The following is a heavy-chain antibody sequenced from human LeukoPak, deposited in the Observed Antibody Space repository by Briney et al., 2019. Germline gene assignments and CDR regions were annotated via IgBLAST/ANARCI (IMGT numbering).Heavy chain of an antibody. CDR3: ARGEYYFDY. V-gene: IGHV3-48*03. Sequence: PPGGSLRLSCAASGFTFRSYDMHWVRQAPGKGLECISYISSSGRTIYYADSLKGRFTVSRDNAKNSLYLRMNNLRAEDTAVYYCARGEYYFDYWGQGTLVTVSS. J-gene: IGHJ4*02. CDR1: GFTFRSYD. CDR2: ISSSGRTI.